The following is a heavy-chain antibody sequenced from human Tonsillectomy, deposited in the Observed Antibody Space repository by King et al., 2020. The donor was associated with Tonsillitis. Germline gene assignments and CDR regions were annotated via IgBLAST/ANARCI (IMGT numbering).Heavy chain of an antibody. D-gene: IGHD3-3*01. V-gene: IGHV3-30*03. CDR3: ATDDYDFWCGPDPDYYYGLDV. CDR2: ISCDGSNK. J-gene: IGHJ6*02. Sequence: VQLVESGGXXVXXGXSLXLXCAASGFTFSTYGMHWVXQAPGKGLEWVAVISCDGSNKYYADSVKGRFTISRDNSKNTLYLQVNSLRAEDSAVSYCATDDYDFWCGPDPDYYYGLDVCGQGTPVTVSS. CDR1: GFTFSTYG.